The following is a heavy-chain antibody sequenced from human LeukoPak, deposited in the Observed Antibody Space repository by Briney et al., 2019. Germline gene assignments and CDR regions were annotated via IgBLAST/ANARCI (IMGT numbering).Heavy chain of an antibody. D-gene: IGHD4-17*01. CDR2: INPSGGST. Sequence: ASVKVSCKASGYTFTSYYMHWVRQAPGQGLEWMGIINPSGGSTSYAQKFQGRVTMTRDTSTSTAYMELSSLRSEDTAVYYCAREPVTVTTGNDAFDIWGQGTMVTVSS. J-gene: IGHJ3*02. V-gene: IGHV1-46*01. CDR3: AREPVTVTTGNDAFDI. CDR1: GYTFTSYY.